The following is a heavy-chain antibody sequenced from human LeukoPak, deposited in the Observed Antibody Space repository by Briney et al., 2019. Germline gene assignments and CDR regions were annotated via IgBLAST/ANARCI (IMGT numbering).Heavy chain of an antibody. Sequence: SETLSLTCAVYGGSFSGYYWSWIRQPPGKGLEWIGEINHSGSTNYNPSLKSRVTISVDTSKNQFSLKLSSVTAADTAKYYCATDKGPYSGSWYPNWFDPWGQGTLVTVSS. D-gene: IGHD6-13*01. CDR3: ATDKGPYSGSWYPNWFDP. V-gene: IGHV4-34*01. CDR2: INHSGST. CDR1: GGSFSGYY. J-gene: IGHJ5*02.